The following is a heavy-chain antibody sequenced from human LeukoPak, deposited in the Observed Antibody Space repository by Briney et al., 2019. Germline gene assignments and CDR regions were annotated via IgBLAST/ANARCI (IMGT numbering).Heavy chain of an antibody. Sequence: KPSGTLSLTCAVSGGSISSSNWWSWVRQPPGKGLEWIGEIYHSGSTNYNPSLKSRVTISVDKSKNQFSPKLSSVTAADTAVYYCARLQQQLAPYYMDVWGKGTTVTISS. CDR1: GGSISSSNW. CDR3: ARLQQQLAPYYMDV. J-gene: IGHJ6*03. V-gene: IGHV4-4*02. D-gene: IGHD6-13*01. CDR2: IYHSGST.